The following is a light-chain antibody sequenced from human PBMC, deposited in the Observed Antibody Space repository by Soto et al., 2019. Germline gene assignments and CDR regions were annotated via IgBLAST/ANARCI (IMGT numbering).Light chain of an antibody. CDR2: GAS. Sequence: EIVLTQSPGTLSLSPGERATLSCRASQSVTSNYLAWYQHKPGQAPRLLVYGASSRATGIPDRFSGSGSGTDFTLTISRPEPEDFAMYYCQQYGSSAPITFGQGTRLEIE. V-gene: IGKV3-20*01. CDR3: QQYGSSAPIT. J-gene: IGKJ5*01. CDR1: QSVTSNY.